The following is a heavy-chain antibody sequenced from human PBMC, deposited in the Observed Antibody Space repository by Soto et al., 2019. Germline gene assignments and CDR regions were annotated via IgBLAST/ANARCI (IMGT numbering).Heavy chain of an antibody. CDR1: GFNFDNYG. J-gene: IGHJ4*01. D-gene: IGHD1-7*01. V-gene: IGHV3-30*18. CDR2: ITYDGSFQ. CDR3: ANDRAGGTFYNPLAF. Sequence: GGSLRLSCQASGFNFDNYGMHWVRQAPGKGLEWVAVITYDGSFQYYADSVKGRFTISRDNSKNTLSLHLNTLKPEDTAVYHCANDRAGGTFYNPLAFWGHGTLVTVSS.